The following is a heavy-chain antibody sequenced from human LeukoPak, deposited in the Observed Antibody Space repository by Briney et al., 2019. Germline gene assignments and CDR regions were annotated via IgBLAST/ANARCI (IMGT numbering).Heavy chain of an antibody. CDR2: ISSSSSYI. Sequence: GGSLRLSCAAFGFTFSSYTMNWVRQAPGKGLEWVSSISSSSSYIYYAVSLQGRFTISRDNAKNSLNLQMNSLRVEDTAVYYCARVSYSHGDYDRGPVVNWGQGTLVTVSS. V-gene: IGHV3-21*01. D-gene: IGHD4-17*01. J-gene: IGHJ4*02. CDR3: ARVSYSHGDYDRGPVVN. CDR1: GFTFSSYT.